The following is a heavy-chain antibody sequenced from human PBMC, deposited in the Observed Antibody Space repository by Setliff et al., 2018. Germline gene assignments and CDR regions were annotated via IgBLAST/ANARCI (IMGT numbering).Heavy chain of an antibody. CDR1: GYTFTESI. CDR3: LRLVRYCSRTSCQRTSGDEV. V-gene: IGHV1-18*04. D-gene: IGHD2-8*01. CDR2: IGVYSGNT. J-gene: IGHJ4*02. Sequence: ASVKVSCKASGYTFTESIVSWVRQAPGQGLEWLGWIGVYSGNTYTAQRFQGRVTMTTDTSMNMAYLELRGLRSDDTAVYYCLRLVRYCSRTSCQRTSGDEVWGQGTLVTVSS.